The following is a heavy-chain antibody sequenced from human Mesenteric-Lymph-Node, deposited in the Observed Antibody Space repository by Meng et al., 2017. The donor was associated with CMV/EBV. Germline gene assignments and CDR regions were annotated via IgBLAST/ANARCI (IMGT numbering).Heavy chain of an antibody. CDR1: GFTFSSYA. Sequence: GGSLRLSCAAPGFTFSSYAMHWVRQAPGKGLEWVAVISYDGSNKYYADSVKGRFTISRDNSKNTLYLQMNSLRAEDTAVYYCARDLVGAFDIWGQGTMVTVSS. V-gene: IGHV3-30-3*01. CDR3: ARDLVGAFDI. J-gene: IGHJ3*02. CDR2: ISYDGSNK. D-gene: IGHD2-15*01.